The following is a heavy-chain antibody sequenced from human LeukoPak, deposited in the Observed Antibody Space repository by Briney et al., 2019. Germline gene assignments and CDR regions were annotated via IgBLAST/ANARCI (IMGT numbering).Heavy chain of an antibody. J-gene: IGHJ4*02. CDR2: IKSKTDGGTT. V-gene: IGHV3-15*01. D-gene: IGHD4-17*01. Sequence: PGGSLRLSCAASGFTFSNAWMSWVRQAPGKGLEWVGRIKSKTDGGTTDYAAPVKGRFTISRDDSKNTLYLQMNSLKTGDTAVYYCTTDPLWGDDYGDYGSSSPLDYWGQGTLVTVSS. CDR3: TTDPLWGDDYGDYGSSSPLDY. CDR1: GFTFSNAW.